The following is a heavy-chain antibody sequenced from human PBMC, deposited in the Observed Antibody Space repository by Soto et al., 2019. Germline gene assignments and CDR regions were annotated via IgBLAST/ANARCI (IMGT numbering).Heavy chain of an antibody. CDR1: GGSFSGYY. CDR3: ARGPRYYGSGSYIPRGVWFDP. J-gene: IGHJ5*02. D-gene: IGHD3-10*01. Sequence: PSETLSLTCAVYGGSFSGYYWTWIRQPPGKGLEWFGEINHSGSTNYNPSLKSRVTISVDTSKNQFSLKLSSVTAADTAVYYCARGPRYYGSGSYIPRGVWFDPWGQGTLVTVSS. V-gene: IGHV4-34*01. CDR2: INHSGST.